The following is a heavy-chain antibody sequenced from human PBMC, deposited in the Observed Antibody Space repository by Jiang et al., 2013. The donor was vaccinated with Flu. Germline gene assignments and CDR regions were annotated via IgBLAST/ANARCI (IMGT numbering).Heavy chain of an antibody. J-gene: IGHJ6*02. V-gene: IGHV3-30*18. Sequence: RSLRLSCAASGFTFSSYGMHWVRQAPGKGLEWVAVISYDGSNKYYADSVKGRFTISRDNSKNTLYLQMNSLRAEDTAVYYCAKDTFDWLSYYYGMDVWGQGTTVTVSS. CDR1: GFTFSSYG. CDR3: AKDTFDWLSYYYGMDV. D-gene: IGHD3-9*01. CDR2: ISYDGSNK.